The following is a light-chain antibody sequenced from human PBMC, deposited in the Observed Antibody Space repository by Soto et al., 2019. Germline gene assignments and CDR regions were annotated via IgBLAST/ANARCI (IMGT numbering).Light chain of an antibody. CDR1: SSDVGTYKY. V-gene: IGLV2-14*03. CDR3: NSYTTSSTLV. J-gene: IGLJ1*01. CDR2: DVS. Sequence: QSVLTQPASVSGSPGQSITISCTGTSSDVGTYKYVSWYQQHPGKAPKLMIYDVSNRPSGVSNRFSGSKSGNTAPLTISGLQAEDEADYYCNSYTTSSTLVFGTGTKVTVL.